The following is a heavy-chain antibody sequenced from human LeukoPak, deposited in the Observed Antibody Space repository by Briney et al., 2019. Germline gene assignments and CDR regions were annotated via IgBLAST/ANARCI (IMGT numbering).Heavy chain of an antibody. Sequence: SETLSLTCTVSDYSISNTYYWGWIRQPPGKGLEWIGEINHSGSTNYNPSLKSRVTISVDTSKNQFSLKLSSVTAADTAVYYCARQSSKGTDYWGQGTLVTVSS. J-gene: IGHJ4*02. CDR1: DYSISNTYY. CDR2: INHSGST. V-gene: IGHV4-38-2*02. D-gene: IGHD2-2*01. CDR3: ARQSSKGTDY.